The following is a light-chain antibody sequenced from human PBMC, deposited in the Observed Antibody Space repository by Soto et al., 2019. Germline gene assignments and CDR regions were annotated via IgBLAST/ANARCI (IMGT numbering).Light chain of an antibody. V-gene: IGKV3-11*01. CDR3: QQYGSSLSIT. CDR1: QSFRGL. Sequence: EVVLTQSPVTLSLSPGERATLSFMASQSFRGLLAWYQQKPGQAPRLLIYDAYNRATGIPPRFSGSGSGTDFTLTISSLEPEDFAVYYCQQYGSSLSITFGQGTRLEIK. J-gene: IGKJ5*01. CDR2: DAY.